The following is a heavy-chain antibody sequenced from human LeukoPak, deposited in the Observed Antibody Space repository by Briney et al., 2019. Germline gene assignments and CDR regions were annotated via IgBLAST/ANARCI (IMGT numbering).Heavy chain of an antibody. CDR2: IIAILGTE. J-gene: IGHJ6*02. Sequence: SLKVSCAASGGTFSSYATSWVRQAPGQGLEWMGGIIAILGTENQPQMFQGRVTITAEEATSTAYMELSSLGCEDTAVDYRAKAPVAAAGMYYYYYGRDVWGRETTVTVPS. D-gene: IGHD6-13*01. CDR3: AKAPVAAAGMYYYYYGRDV. V-gene: IGHV1-69*01. CDR1: GGTFSSYA.